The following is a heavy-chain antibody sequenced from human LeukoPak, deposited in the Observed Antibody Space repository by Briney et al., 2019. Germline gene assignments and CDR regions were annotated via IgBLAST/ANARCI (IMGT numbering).Heavy chain of an antibody. CDR2: IVNSGST. V-gene: IGHV4-59*01. CDR3: ARERQAKPIGYCSGGSCSLGAFDI. CDR1: SGSISSYY. Sequence: PSETLSLTCTVSSGSISSYYWSWIRQPPEKGLEWIGYIVNSGSTTYNPSLKSRVTISLDTSKNQFSLKLSSVTAADTAVYYCARERQAKPIGYCSGGSCSLGAFDIWGQGTMVTVSS. D-gene: IGHD2-15*01. J-gene: IGHJ3*02.